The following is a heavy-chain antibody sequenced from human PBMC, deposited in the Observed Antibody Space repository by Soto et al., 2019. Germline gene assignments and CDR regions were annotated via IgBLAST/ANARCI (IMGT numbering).Heavy chain of an antibody. CDR2: INIDGITT. J-gene: IGHJ3*02. D-gene: IGHD1-26*01. CDR1: GFTFSNYW. Sequence: GGSLRLSCAASGFTFSNYWMHWVRRAPGKGLVWVSRINIDGITTTYADSVKGRFSISRDNAKNTLYLQMNSLRAEDTAVYYCARHKLGATDAFDIWGQGTMVTVSS. V-gene: IGHV3-74*01. CDR3: ARHKLGATDAFDI.